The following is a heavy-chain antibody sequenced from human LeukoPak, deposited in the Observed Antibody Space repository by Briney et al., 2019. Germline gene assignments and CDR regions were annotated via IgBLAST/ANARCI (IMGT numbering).Heavy chain of an antibody. CDR3: ARAVRSTSCYSN. D-gene: IGHD2-2*01. CDR2: INHSGST. Sequence: SSETLSLTCTVSGYSISSGYYWGWIRQPPGKGLEWIGEINHSGSTNYNPSLKSRVTISVDTSKNQFSLRLSSVTAADTAVYYCARAVRSTSCYSNWGQGTLVTVSS. CDR1: GYSISSGYY. V-gene: IGHV4-38-2*02. J-gene: IGHJ4*02.